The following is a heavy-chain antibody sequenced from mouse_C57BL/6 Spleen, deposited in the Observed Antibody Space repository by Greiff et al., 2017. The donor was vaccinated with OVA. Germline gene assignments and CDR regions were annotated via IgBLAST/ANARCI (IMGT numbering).Heavy chain of an antibody. CDR3: ARFEQGSGYDLSYYAMDY. D-gene: IGHD3-2*02. CDR2: IYPRSGNT. V-gene: IGHV1-81*01. J-gene: IGHJ4*01. CDR1: GYTFTSYG. Sequence: QVQLQQSGAELARPGASVKLSCKASGYTFTSYGISWVKQRTGQGLEWIGEIYPRSGNTYYNEKFKGKATLTADKSSSTAYMELRSLTSEDSAVYFCARFEQGSGYDLSYYAMDYWGQGTSVTVSS.